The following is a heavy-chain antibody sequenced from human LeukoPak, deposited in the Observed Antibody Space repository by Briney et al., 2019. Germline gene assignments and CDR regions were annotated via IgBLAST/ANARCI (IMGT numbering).Heavy chain of an antibody. Sequence: SSVKVSCKASGGTFSSYAISWVRQAPGQGLEWLGGIMPLFGTAGYAQKFQGRVTITKDESTRTVYLELTSLTSDDTAVYYCARDVHSDYGSGWFDPWGQGTLVSVSS. J-gene: IGHJ5*02. CDR2: IMPLFGTA. CDR3: ARDVHSDYGSGWFDP. V-gene: IGHV1-69*05. CDR1: GGTFSSYA. D-gene: IGHD5-12*01.